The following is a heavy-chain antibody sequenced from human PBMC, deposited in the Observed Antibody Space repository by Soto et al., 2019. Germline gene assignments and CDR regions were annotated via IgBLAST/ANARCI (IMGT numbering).Heavy chain of an antibody. V-gene: IGHV4-61*08. CDR3: ARDLWGYCGADCYPLDV. CDR2: MYYTGST. CDR1: GFSISSDDYY. J-gene: IGHJ6*02. D-gene: IGHD2-21*02. Sequence: SETLSLTCPFSGFSISSDDYYWSWIRQPPGKGLEWIAYMYYTGSTIYNPSLKSRVTISVDTSKNQFSLKLNSVTAADTAVYYCARDLWGYCGADCYPLDVWGQGTTVTVSS.